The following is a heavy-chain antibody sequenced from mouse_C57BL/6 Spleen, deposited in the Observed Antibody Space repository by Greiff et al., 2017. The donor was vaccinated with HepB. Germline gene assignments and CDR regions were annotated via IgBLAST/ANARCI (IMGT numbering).Heavy chain of an antibody. J-gene: IGHJ4*01. D-gene: IGHD1-3*01. CDR3: ARVDNYDDMDY. Sequence: VQLQQSGAELARSGASVKLSCKASGYTFTSYGISWVKQRTGQGLERIGEIYPRSGNTYYNEKFKGKATLIAGKSSSTAYMELRSLTYEDSAVYFCARVDNYDDMDYWGKGTSVTVAS. CDR2: IYPRSGNT. V-gene: IGHV1-81*01. CDR1: GYTFTSYG.